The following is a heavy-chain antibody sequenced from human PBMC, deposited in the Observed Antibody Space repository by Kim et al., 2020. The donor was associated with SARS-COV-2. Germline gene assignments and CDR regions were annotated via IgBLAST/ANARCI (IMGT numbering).Heavy chain of an antibody. V-gene: IGHV3-21*01. CDR1: GFTFSSYS. CDR3: ARDHDLTTATKIDY. D-gene: IGHD1-1*01. CDR2: ISSSSSYI. Sequence: GGSLRLSCAASGFTFSSYSMNWVRQAPGKGLEWVSSISSSSSYIYYADSVKGRFTISRDNAKNSLYLQMNSLRAEDTAVYYCARDHDLTTATKIDYWGQGTLVTVSS. J-gene: IGHJ4*02.